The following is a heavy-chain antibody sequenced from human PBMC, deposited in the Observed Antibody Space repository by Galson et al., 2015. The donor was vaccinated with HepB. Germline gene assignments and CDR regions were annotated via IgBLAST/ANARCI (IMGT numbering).Heavy chain of an antibody. J-gene: IGHJ2*01. CDR3: ATHHRKAPGGTKNFFDF. D-gene: IGHD1-7*01. Sequence: SLRLSCAASGFTFTNAWMSWVRQAPGKGLEWVGRIKSKTDVGTTDYAAPVTGRFIISRDDSKNTLYLQMNSLKTEDTAVYYCATHHRKAPGGTKNFFDFWGRGTLVTVSS. CDR2: IKSKTDVGTT. V-gene: IGHV3-15*01. CDR1: GFTFTNAW.